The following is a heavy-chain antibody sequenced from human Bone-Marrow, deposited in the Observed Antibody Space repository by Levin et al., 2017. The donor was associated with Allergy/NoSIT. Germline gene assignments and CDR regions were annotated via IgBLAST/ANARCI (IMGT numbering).Heavy chain of an antibody. CDR3: AREMAETAADTFDI. CDR1: GYTFTFYG. Sequence: ASLKVSCKASGYTFTFYGISWVRQAPGQGLEWMGWISPYNGNTNYAQKLQGRVTMTTDTSTSTAYMELRSLRSDDTAVYYCAREMAETAADTFDIWGQGTMVTVSS. J-gene: IGHJ3*02. CDR2: ISPYNGNT. D-gene: IGHD2-8*01. V-gene: IGHV1-18*01.